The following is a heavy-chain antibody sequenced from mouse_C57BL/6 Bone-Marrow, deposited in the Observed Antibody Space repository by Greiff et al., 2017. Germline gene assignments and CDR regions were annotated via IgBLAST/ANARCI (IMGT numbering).Heavy chain of an antibody. J-gene: IGHJ4*01. CDR3: ARPPSRDYAMNY. Sequence: QVQLQQSGPGLVQPSQSLSITCTVSGFSLTSYGVHWVRQSPGKGLEWLGVIWSGGSTDYTAAFISRLSISKDNSKSQVFFKRNSLQADDTAIYYCARPPSRDYAMNYWGQGTSVTVSS. CDR1: GFSLTSYG. CDR2: IWSGGST. V-gene: IGHV2-2*01.